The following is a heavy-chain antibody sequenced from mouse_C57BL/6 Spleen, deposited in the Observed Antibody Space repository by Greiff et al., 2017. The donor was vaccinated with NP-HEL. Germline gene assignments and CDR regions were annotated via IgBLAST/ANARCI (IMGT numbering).Heavy chain of an antibody. D-gene: IGHD2-3*01. CDR1: GFTFSDYG. J-gene: IGHJ1*03. Sequence: DVMLVESGGGLVKPGGSLKLSCAASGFTFSDYGMHWVRQAPEKGLEWVAYISSGSSTIYYADTVKGRFTISRDNAKNTLFLQMTSLRSEDTAMYYCARGGIYDGYYGWYFDVWGTGTTVTVSS. CDR2: ISSGSSTI. CDR3: ARGGIYDGYYGWYFDV. V-gene: IGHV5-17*01.